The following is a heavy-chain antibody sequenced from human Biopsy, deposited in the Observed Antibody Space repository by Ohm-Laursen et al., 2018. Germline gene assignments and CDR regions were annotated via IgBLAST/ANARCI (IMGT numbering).Heavy chain of an antibody. CDR2: ISHSGST. D-gene: IGHD3-10*01. J-gene: IGHJ5*01. V-gene: IGHV4-34*01. CDR3: ARGLPRIAPMVRGRRTWFDP. Sequence: LRLSCAASGFTFSRYAMSWIRQTPGKGLEWIGEISHSGSTNYKPSLDSRVAISADTSKNQFSLNLYSVTAADTAVYFCARGLPRIAPMVRGRRTWFDPWGQGTLVTVSS. CDR1: GFTFSRYA.